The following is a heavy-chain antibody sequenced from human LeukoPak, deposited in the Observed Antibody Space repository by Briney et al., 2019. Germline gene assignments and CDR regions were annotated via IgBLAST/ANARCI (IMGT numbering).Heavy chain of an antibody. D-gene: IGHD2-2*01. CDR1: GYTFTSYD. CDR2: MNPNSGNT. J-gene: IGHJ4*02. Sequence: ASVKVSCKASGYTFTSYDINWVRQATGQGLEWMGWMNPNSGNTGYAQKFQGRVTMTRNTSISTAYMELSSQRSEDTAVYYCARVHYSREHCSSTSCYASFDYWGQGTLVTVSS. V-gene: IGHV1-8*01. CDR3: ARVHYSREHCSSTSCYASFDY.